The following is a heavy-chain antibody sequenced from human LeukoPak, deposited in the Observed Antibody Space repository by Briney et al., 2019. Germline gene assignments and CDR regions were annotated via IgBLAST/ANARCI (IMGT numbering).Heavy chain of an antibody. CDR1: GFTFSSYW. J-gene: IGHJ4*02. CDR2: INGDGSDT. Sequence: GGSLRLSCGASGFTFSSYWIHWVRQAPGTGLVGVSRINGDGSDTSYADSVKGRFTISRDNAKNTVYLQMDSLRAEDTAVYYCARGYCTSSNCLSRFADYWGQGTLVTVST. CDR3: ARGYCTSSNCLSRFADY. D-gene: IGHD2-2*01. V-gene: IGHV3-74*01.